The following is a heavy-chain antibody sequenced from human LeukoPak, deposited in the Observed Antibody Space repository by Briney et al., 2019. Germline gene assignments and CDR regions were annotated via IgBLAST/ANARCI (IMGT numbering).Heavy chain of an antibody. CDR2: ISGSGAST. CDR3: AKKYNTGLDP. Sequence: GGSLRLSCAASGFTFSSYAMIWVRQAPGKGLEWVSDISGSGASTYYADSVKGRFTISRDNSKNTLYLQMNSLRAEDTAVYYCAKKYNTGLDPWGQGTLVTVSS. D-gene: IGHD1-14*01. V-gene: IGHV3-23*01. J-gene: IGHJ5*02. CDR1: GFTFSSYA.